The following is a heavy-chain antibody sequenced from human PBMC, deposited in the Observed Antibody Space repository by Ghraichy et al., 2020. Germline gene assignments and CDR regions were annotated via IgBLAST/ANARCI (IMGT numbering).Heavy chain of an antibody. Sequence: ASVKVSCKASGYSFTSQFMHWVRQAPGQGLEWMGIINPSGGSTYYAQRFQGRVTMTRDTSTSTVYMDLSSLTSEDTAVYYCARARGYCSRSSCYMSGWPRDYYYYYARDVWGQGTTVTVSS. CDR1: GYSFTSQF. V-gene: IGHV1-46*01. CDR2: INPSGGST. D-gene: IGHD2-2*02. CDR3: ARARGYCSRSSCYMSGWPRDYYYYYARDV. J-gene: IGHJ6*02.